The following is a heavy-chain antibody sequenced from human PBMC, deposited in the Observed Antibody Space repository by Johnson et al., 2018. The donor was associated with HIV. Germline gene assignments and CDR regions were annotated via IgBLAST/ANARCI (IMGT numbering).Heavy chain of an antibody. CDR3: ATQVDTVMRIGSNAFDI. V-gene: IGHV3-30*03. D-gene: IGHD5-18*01. J-gene: IGHJ3*02. CDR1: GFTFSNYA. CDR2: ISYDGSTK. Sequence: QVQLVESGGGVVQPGGSLRLSCAASGFTFSNYAIHWVRQAPGKGLEWVAVISYDGSTKYYADPVKGRFTISRDNSKNTMYLQMNSLRGEDTAVYYCATQVDTVMRIGSNAFDIWGQGTMVTVSS.